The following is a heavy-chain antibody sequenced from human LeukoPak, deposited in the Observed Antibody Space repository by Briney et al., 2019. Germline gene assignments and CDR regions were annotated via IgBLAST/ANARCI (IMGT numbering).Heavy chain of an antibody. V-gene: IGHV3-23*01. J-gene: IGHJ4*02. CDR2: ISGSGDST. D-gene: IGHD4-11*01. CDR1: GFTFSSYA. CDR3: ASQGWTTQYYFDY. Sequence: GGSLRLSCAASGFTFSSYAMSWVRQAPGKGLEWVSGISGSGDSTHYADSVKGRFTISRDNSKNTLYLQLNSLRVEDTAVYYCASQGWTTQYYFDYWGQGTLVTVSS.